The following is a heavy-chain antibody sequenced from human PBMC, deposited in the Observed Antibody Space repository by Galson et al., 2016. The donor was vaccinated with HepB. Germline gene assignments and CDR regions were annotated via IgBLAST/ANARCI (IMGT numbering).Heavy chain of an antibody. CDR2: ITSDGRLT. D-gene: IGHD2-15*01. Sequence: SLRLSCAASGLTFNTYAMSWVRQAPGKGLEWVSTITSDGRLTYYADSVKGRFIISRDNSKTTLHLEMIGLRAEETAVYYCATTYSAANTVRDYWGQGTLVTVSS. V-gene: IGHV3-23*01. CDR3: ATTYSAANTVRDY. J-gene: IGHJ4*02. CDR1: GLTFNTYA.